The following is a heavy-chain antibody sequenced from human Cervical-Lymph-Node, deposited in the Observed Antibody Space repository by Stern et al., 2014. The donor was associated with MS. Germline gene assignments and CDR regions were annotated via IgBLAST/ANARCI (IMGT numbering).Heavy chain of an antibody. D-gene: IGHD3-22*01. CDR1: GGTFSSYA. CDR3: ARGAYYYDSSGYYYYGMDV. V-gene: IGHV1-69*12. CDR2: IIPIFGTA. Sequence: QDQLVQSGAEVKKPGSSVKVSCKASGGTFSSYAISWVRQAPGQGLEWMGGIIPIFGTANYAQKFQGRVTITADESTSTAYMELSSLRSEDTAVYYCARGAYYYDSSGYYYYGMDVWGQGTTVTVSS. J-gene: IGHJ6*02.